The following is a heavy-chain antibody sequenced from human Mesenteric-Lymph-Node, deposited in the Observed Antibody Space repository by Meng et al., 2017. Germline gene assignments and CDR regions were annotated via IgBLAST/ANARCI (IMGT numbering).Heavy chain of an antibody. Sequence: GGSLRLSCAASGFTFDDYAMHWVRQAPGKGLEWVSGISWNSGSIGYADSVKGRFTISRDNAKNSLYLQMNSLRAEDTALYYCAKDMNGGYHRGVNWFDPWGQGTLVTVSS. D-gene: IGHD5-12*01. CDR3: AKDMNGGYHRGVNWFDP. CDR1: GFTFDDYA. CDR2: ISWNSGSI. J-gene: IGHJ5*02. V-gene: IGHV3-9*01.